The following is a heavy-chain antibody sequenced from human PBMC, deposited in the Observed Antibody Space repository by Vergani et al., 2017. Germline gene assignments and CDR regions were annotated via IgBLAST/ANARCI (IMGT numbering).Heavy chain of an antibody. V-gene: IGHV3-73*02. CDR3: TLYDRRSGYYDDAFDI. Sequence: EVQLVESGGGLVQPGGSLKLSCAASGFTFSGSAMHWVRQASGKGLEWGGRIRRKANSYATAYAASVKGRFTISRDESKNTAYLQMNSLKTEDTAVYYCTLYDRRSGYYDDAFDIWGQGTMVTVSS. J-gene: IGHJ3*02. D-gene: IGHD3-22*01. CDR1: GFTFSGSA. CDR2: IRRKANSYAT.